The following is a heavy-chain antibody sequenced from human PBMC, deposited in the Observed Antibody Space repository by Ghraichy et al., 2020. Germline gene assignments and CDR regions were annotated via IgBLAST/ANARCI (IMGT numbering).Heavy chain of an antibody. D-gene: IGHD4-23*01. V-gene: IGHV4-34*01. CDR1: GGSFSCYY. J-gene: IGHJ2*01. Sequence: SETLSLTCAVYGGSFSCYYWSWIRQPPGKGLEWIGEINHSGSTNYNPSLKSRVTISVDTSKNQFSLKLSSVTAADTAVYYCARDLPDYGGKVWNFDLWGRGTLVTVSS. CDR2: INHSGST. CDR3: ARDLPDYGGKVWNFDL.